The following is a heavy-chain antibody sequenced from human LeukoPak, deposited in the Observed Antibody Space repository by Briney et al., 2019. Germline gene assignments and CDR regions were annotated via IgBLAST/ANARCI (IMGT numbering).Heavy chain of an antibody. CDR1: GYTFTSYW. V-gene: IGHV5-51*01. Sequence: GDSLKISGKGSGYTFTSYWIVWVPQMPGKGLEWMGIIYPGDSDTRYSPSFQGQVTISADKFISTSYLQWSSMKVSDTAMYYCARRGHSYGPIDYRGQGTLVTVSS. J-gene: IGHJ4*02. CDR3: ARRGHSYGPIDY. D-gene: IGHD5-18*01. CDR2: IYPGDSDT.